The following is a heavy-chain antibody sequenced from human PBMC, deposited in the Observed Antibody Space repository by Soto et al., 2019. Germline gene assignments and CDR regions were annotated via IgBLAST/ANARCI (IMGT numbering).Heavy chain of an antibody. CDR3: ARVAADYYDSSGLAFI. Sequence: PSETLSLTCTVSGGSISSGGYYWRWIRQPPGKGLEWIGYIYYSGSTYYNPSLKSRVTISVDTSKNQFSLKLSSVTAADTAVYYCARVAADYYDSSGLAFIWGQGTMVTVSS. CDR2: IYYSGST. CDR1: GGSISSGGYY. V-gene: IGHV4-31*02. J-gene: IGHJ3*02. D-gene: IGHD3-22*01.